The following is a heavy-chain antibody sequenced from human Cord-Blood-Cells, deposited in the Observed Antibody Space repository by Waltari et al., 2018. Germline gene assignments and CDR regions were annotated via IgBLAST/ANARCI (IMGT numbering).Heavy chain of an antibody. CDR3: ARGSGSYYYYYYYGMDV. Sequence: QLQLQESGPGLVKPSETLSLTCTVSGGSISSRRYYWCWIRAPPGKGREWIGRIYYSGSTYYNPSLKSRVTISVDTSKNQFSLKLSSETAADTAVYYCARGSGSYYYYYYYGMDVWGQGTTVTVSS. J-gene: IGHJ6*02. CDR2: IYYSGST. V-gene: IGHV4-39*01. D-gene: IGHD1-26*01. CDR1: GGSISSRRYY.